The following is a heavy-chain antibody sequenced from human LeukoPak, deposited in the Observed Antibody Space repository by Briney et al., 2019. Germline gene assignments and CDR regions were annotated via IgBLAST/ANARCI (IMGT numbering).Heavy chain of an antibody. V-gene: IGHV4-34*01. J-gene: IGHJ4*02. Sequence: SETLSLTCAVYGGSFSGYYWSWIRQPPGKGLEWIGEINHSGSTNYNPSLKSRVTISVDTSKNQFSLKLSSVTAADTAVYYCARNYYDSSGYPLRAFDYWGQGTLVTVSS. CDR3: ARNYYDSSGYPLRAFDY. D-gene: IGHD3-22*01. CDR1: GGSFSGYY. CDR2: INHSGST.